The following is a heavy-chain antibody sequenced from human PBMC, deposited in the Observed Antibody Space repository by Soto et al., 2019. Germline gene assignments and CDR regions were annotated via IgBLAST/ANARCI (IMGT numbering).Heavy chain of an antibody. D-gene: IGHD2-15*01. CDR1: GVSLTTKNW. CDR3: ARGGYCSGGCCSGWFDS. CDR2: IYQTGNT. V-gene: IGHV4-4*02. J-gene: IGHJ5*01. Sequence: QVQLQESGPGLVKPSETLSLTCAVSGVSLTTKNWRTWVRQAPGKGLEWVGEIYQTGNTNYNPSLNSRVIASLDKSKHQLFLKLTSVTAADTAIYYCARGGYCSGGCCSGWFDSWGQGTLVTVSS.